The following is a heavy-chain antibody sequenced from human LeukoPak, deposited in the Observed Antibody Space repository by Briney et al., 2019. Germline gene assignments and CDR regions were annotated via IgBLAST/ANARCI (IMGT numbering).Heavy chain of an antibody. V-gene: IGHV3-15*01. J-gene: IGHJ4*02. CDR1: GFTFSNAW. Sequence: GGSLRLSCAASGFTFSNAWMSWVRQAPGKGLEWVGRIKSKTDGGTTDYAAPVKGRFTISRDDSKNPLYLQMNSLKTEDTAVYYCTTDEVNWTPPGYWGQGTLVTVSS. CDR2: IKSKTDGGTT. CDR3: TTDEVNWTPPGY. D-gene: IGHD1-20*01.